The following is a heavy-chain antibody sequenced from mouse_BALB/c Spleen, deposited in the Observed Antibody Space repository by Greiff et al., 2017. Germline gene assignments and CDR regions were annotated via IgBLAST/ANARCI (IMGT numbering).Heavy chain of an antibody. CDR2: ISYDGSN. J-gene: IGHJ4*01. CDR3: ARYDYDYAMDY. Sequence: EVKLQQSGPGLVKPSQSLSLTCSVTGYSITSGYYWNWIRQFPGNKLEWMGYISYDGSNNYNPSLKNRISITRDTSKNQFFLKLNSVTTEDTATYYCARYDYDYAMDYWGQETSVTVSS. CDR1: GYSITSGYY. V-gene: IGHV3-6*02. D-gene: IGHD2-4*01.